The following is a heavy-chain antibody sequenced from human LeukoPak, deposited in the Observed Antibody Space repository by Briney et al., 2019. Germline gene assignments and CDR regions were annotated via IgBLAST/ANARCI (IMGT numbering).Heavy chain of an antibody. Sequence: GGSLRLSCAASGFTFSSYSMHWVRQAPGKGLEWVALMSYDGSNRYYADSVKGRFTISRDNSKNTLYLQMNSLRAEDTAVYYCARDWGYSCGHPFDYWGQGTLVTVSS. CDR1: GFTFSSYS. CDR3: ARDWGYSCGHPFDY. CDR2: MSYDGSNR. D-gene: IGHD5-18*01. V-gene: IGHV3-30-3*01. J-gene: IGHJ4*02.